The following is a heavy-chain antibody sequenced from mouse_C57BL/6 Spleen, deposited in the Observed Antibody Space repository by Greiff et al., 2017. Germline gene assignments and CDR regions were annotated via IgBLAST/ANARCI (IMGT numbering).Heavy chain of an antibody. CDR1: GYTFTGYW. V-gene: IGHV1-9*01. J-gene: IGHJ3*01. CDR3: ASRKDYDVRGWFAY. CDR2: ILPGSGST. D-gene: IGHD2-4*01. Sequence: QVQLKQSGAELMKPGASVKLSCKATGYTFTGYWIEWVKQRPGHGLEWIGEILPGSGSTNYNEKFKGKATFTADTSSTTAYMQLSSLTTEDSAIYYCASRKDYDVRGWFAYWGQGTLVTVSA.